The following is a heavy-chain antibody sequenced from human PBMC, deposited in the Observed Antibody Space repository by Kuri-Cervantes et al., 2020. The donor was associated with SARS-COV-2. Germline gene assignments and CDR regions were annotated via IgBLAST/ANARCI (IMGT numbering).Heavy chain of an antibody. CDR2: INHSGST. V-gene: IGHV4-34*01. J-gene: IGHJ4*02. Sequence: GSLRLSCAVYGGSFSDYYWNWIRQPPGKGLEWIGEINHSGSTNYNPSLKSRVTVSVDTSKNQFSLKLSSVTAADTAVYYCASLLLGHCSSTSCYVYFDYWGQGTLVTVSS. CDR3: ASLLLGHCSSTSCYVYFDY. D-gene: IGHD2-2*01. CDR1: GGSFSDYY.